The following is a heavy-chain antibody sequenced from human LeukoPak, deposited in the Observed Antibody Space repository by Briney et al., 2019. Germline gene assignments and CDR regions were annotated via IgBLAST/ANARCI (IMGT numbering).Heavy chain of an antibody. J-gene: IGHJ3*02. D-gene: IGHD3-22*01. Sequence: SVKVSCKASGGTFSSYAISWVRQAPGQGLEWMGGIIPIFGTANYAQKFQGRVTITADEPTSTAYMELSSLRSEDTAVYYCARDLVPYYYDSSGHSRWAFDIWGQGTMVTVSS. CDR1: GGTFSSYA. CDR3: ARDLVPYYYDSSGHSRWAFDI. CDR2: IIPIFGTA. V-gene: IGHV1-69*01.